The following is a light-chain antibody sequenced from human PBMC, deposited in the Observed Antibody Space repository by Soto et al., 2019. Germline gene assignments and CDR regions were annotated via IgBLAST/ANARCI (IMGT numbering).Light chain of an antibody. CDR1: NVGSRS. Sequence: SYVLTQPPSVSVAPGETARISCGGNNVGSRSVHWYQQKPGQAPFLVIYYDSDRPSGIPERFSGSNSGNTATLIISRVEAGDEADYYCQVWEATGDQVVFGRGTKLTVL. J-gene: IGLJ2*01. CDR2: YDS. V-gene: IGLV3-21*01. CDR3: QVWEATGDQVV.